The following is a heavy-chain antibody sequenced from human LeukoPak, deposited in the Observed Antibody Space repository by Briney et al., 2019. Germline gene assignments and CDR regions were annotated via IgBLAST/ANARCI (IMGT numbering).Heavy chain of an antibody. CDR3: ARGTVTTNGWFDP. CDR1: GFTFSSYW. D-gene: IGHD4-17*01. V-gene: IGHV3-74*01. CDR2: ISSDGSST. J-gene: IGHJ5*02. Sequence: GGSLRLSCAASGFTFSSYWIHWVRQAPGKGLVWVSRISSDGSSTSYADSVKGRFTISRDNAKNTLYLQMNSLRAEDTAVYYCARGTVTTNGWFDPWGQGTLVTVSS.